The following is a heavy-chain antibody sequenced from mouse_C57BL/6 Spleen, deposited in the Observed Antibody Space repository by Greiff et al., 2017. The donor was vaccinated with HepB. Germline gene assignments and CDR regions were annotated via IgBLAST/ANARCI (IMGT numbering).Heavy chain of an antibody. D-gene: IGHD1-1*01. CDR1: GYTFTSYT. J-gene: IGHJ2*01. CDR2: INPSSGYT. CDR3: ARGGTVAFDY. Sequence: VQLVESGAELARPGASVKMSCKASGYTFTSYTMHWVKQRPGQGLEWIGYINPSSGYTKYNQKFKDKATLTADKSSSTAYMQLSSLTSEDSAVYYCARGGTVAFDYWGQGTTLTVSS. V-gene: IGHV1-4*01.